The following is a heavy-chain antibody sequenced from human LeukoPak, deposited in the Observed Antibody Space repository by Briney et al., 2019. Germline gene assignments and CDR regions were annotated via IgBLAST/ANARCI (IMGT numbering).Heavy chain of an antibody. V-gene: IGHV1-2*02. CDR3: ARFEFDGYASGEIDY. CDR1: GYTFTGYY. J-gene: IGHJ4*02. CDR2: INPNSGGI. D-gene: IGHD5-24*01. Sequence: ASVKVSCKASGYTFTGYYMHWVRQAPGQGLEWMGWINPNSGGINYAQKFQGRVTMTRNTSISTAYMELSSLRSEDTAVYYCARFEFDGYASGEIDYWGQGTLVTVSS.